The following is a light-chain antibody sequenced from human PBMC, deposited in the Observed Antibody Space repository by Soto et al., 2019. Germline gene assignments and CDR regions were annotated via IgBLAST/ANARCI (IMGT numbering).Light chain of an antibody. CDR2: WAS. CDR3: QQYCSTPRT. V-gene: IGKV4-1*01. Sequence: DIVMTQSPDSLAVSLGERATTNCKSSQSVLYSSNNKNYLAWYQQKPGQPPKLLIYWASTRECGVPDRFSGRGSGTDFTLTISSLQAEEVAVYYCQQYCSTPRTFGQGTKVEIK. CDR1: QSVLYSSNNKNY. J-gene: IGKJ1*01.